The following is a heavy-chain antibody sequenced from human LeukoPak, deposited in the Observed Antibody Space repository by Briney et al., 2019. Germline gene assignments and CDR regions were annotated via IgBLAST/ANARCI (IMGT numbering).Heavy chain of an antibody. Sequence: GGSLRLSCAASGFTFSSYSMNWVRQAPGKGLEWVSSISSSSSYIYYADSVKGRFTISRDNAKNSLYLQMNSLRAEDTAVYYCARDMGEGFLEWLEPTPLYYYGMDVWGQGTTVTVSS. CDR3: ARDMGEGFLEWLEPTPLYYYGMDV. CDR1: GFTFSSYS. J-gene: IGHJ6*02. CDR2: ISSSSSYI. V-gene: IGHV3-21*01. D-gene: IGHD3-3*01.